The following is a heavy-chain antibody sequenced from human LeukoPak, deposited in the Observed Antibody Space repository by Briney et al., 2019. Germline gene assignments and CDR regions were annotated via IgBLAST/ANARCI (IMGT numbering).Heavy chain of an antibody. Sequence: PGGSLRLSCAASGFTFSSNAMSWGRQAPGKGVEWVSVISARGMTTYYADSVKGRFTISRDNSKNTLYLQMNSLRAEDTAVYYCARSGLREYDFWSGYYLHYWGQGTLVTVSS. CDR1: GFTFSSNA. J-gene: IGHJ4*02. CDR2: ISARGMTT. V-gene: IGHV3-23*01. CDR3: ARSGLREYDFWSGYYLHY. D-gene: IGHD3-3*01.